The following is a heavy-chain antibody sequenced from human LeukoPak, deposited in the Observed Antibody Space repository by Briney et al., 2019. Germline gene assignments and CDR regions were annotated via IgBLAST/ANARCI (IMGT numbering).Heavy chain of an antibody. J-gene: IGHJ6*03. CDR1: GGSFSGYY. CDR3: ARDHPYDFWSGPFGHYYYMDV. V-gene: IGHV4-34*01. D-gene: IGHD3-3*01. CDR2: INHSGST. Sequence: PSETLSLTCAVYGGSFSGYYWSWIRQPPGKGLEWIGEINHSGSTNYNPSLKSRVTISVDTSKNQFSLKLSSVTAADTAVYYCARDHPYDFWSGPFGHYYYMDVWGKGTTVTVSS.